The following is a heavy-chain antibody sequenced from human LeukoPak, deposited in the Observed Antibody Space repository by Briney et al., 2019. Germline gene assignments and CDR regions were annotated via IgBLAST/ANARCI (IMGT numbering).Heavy chain of an antibody. Sequence: ASVKVSCKASGYIFTAYYIHWLRQAPGQGLEWMGWINPNSGGTSFALNFQGRVTLTRDTSISTVYMELSRLRSDDTAVYYCARDLSGGALGAFDIWGQGKMVTVSS. CDR2: INPNSGGT. V-gene: IGHV1-2*02. CDR3: ARDLSGGALGAFDI. D-gene: IGHD2-15*01. J-gene: IGHJ3*02. CDR1: GYIFTAYY.